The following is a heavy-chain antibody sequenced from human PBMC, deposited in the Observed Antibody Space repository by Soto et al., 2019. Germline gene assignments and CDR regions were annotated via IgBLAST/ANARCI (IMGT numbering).Heavy chain of an antibody. Sequence: QVHLVQSGAEVKKPGASVKVSCKASGYTFTSYGITWVRQAPGQGLEWMGWISAHNGNTDYAQKLPGRVIVTRDTSTTTAYMALGSLRSDVTAVYYCARGRYGDYWGQGALVTVSS. CDR2: ISAHNGNT. CDR3: ARGRYGDY. J-gene: IGHJ4*02. CDR1: GYTFTSYG. D-gene: IGHD1-1*01. V-gene: IGHV1-18*01.